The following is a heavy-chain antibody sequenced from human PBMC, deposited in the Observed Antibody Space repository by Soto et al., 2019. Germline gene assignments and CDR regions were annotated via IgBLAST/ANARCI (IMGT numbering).Heavy chain of an antibody. J-gene: IGHJ6*02. D-gene: IGHD2-2*01. CDR3: AKEGIVVVPAAIPYYGMDV. CDR1: GFTFSSYA. Sequence: EVQLLESGGGLVQPGGSLRLSCAASGFTFSSYAMSWVRQAPGKGLEWVSAISGSGGSTYYADSVKGRFTISRDNSKNTLYLQMKSLRAEDTAVYYCAKEGIVVVPAAIPYYGMDVWGQGTTDTVSS. CDR2: ISGSGGST. V-gene: IGHV3-23*01.